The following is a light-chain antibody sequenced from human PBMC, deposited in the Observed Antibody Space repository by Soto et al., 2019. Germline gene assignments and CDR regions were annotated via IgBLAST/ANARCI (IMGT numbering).Light chain of an antibody. V-gene: IGKV3-20*01. Sequence: ETVLTQSPGTLSLSPGERATLSCSASQSVINSYLAWYQQTPGQAPRLLIYGASTRATGIPDRFSGSGSGTDFTVTISRLEPEDSAVYYCQQYGSSVYTGGQETKLEIK. CDR1: QSVINSY. CDR2: GAS. J-gene: IGKJ2*01. CDR3: QQYGSSVYT.